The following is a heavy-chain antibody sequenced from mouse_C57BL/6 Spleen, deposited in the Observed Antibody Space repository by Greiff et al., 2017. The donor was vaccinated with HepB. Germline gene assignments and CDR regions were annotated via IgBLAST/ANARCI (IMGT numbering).Heavy chain of an antibody. Sequence: VQLQQSGPELVKPGASVKISCKASGYSFTGYYMNWVKQSPEKSLEWIGEINPSTGGTTYNQKFKAKATLTVDKSSSTAYMQLKGLTSEDSAVYYCARSLPNFDYWGQGTTLTVSS. CDR1: GYSFTGYY. V-gene: IGHV1-42*01. CDR2: INPSTGGT. CDR3: ARSLPNFDY. J-gene: IGHJ2*01.